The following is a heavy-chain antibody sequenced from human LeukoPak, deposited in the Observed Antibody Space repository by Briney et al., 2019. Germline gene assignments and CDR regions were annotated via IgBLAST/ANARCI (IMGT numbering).Heavy chain of an antibody. Sequence: GASVKVSCTASGYTFINYYIHWVRQAPGQGLEWMGIIIPSGGSTTYEQMFQGRVTMTRDTSTSTVYMEVSSLRAEDTAVYYCARDSKGYGGKSFDYWGQGTLVTVSS. V-gene: IGHV1-46*01. CDR2: IIPSGGST. D-gene: IGHD4-23*01. J-gene: IGHJ4*02. CDR1: GYTFINYY. CDR3: ARDSKGYGGKSFDY.